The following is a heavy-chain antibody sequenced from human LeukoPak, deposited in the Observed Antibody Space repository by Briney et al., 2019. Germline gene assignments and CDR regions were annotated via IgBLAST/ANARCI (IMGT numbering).Heavy chain of an antibody. CDR1: GGSISSGSYY. V-gene: IGHV4-61*02. D-gene: IGHD3-10*01. J-gene: IGHJ4*02. CDR3: AREVPYGSGSYYNY. CDR2: IYTSGST. Sequence: XTCTXSGGSISSGSYYWGWIRQPGGKGLEWIGRIYTSGSTNDNPSHKSRFTISVETTKNQFSLKLSSVTAADTAVYYCAREVPYGSGSYYNYWGQGTLVTVSS.